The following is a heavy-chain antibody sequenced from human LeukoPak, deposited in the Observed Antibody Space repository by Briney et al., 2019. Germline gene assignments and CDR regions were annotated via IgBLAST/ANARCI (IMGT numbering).Heavy chain of an antibody. CDR2: IYYSGST. J-gene: IGHJ5*02. CDR1: GGSISSSSYY. D-gene: IGHD6-13*01. CDR3: ARDQCIAAAGTLYNWFDP. V-gene: IGHV4-39*07. Sequence: PSETLSLTCTVSGGSISSSSYYWGWLRQPPGKGLEWIGSIYYSGSTYYNPSLKSRVTISVDTSKNQFSLKLSSVTAADTAVYYCARDQCIAAAGTLYNWFDPWGQGTLVTVSS.